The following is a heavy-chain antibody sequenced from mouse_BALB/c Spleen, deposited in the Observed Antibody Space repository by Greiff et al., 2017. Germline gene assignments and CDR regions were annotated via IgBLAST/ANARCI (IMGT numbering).Heavy chain of an antibody. CDR1: GYTFTSYW. J-gene: IGHJ3*01. V-gene: IGHV1-69*02. CDR3: AREGPGFAY. CDR2: IYPSDSET. Sequence: QVQLQQPGAELVKPGAPVKLSCKASGYTFTSYWLNWVKQRPGRGLEWIGRIYPSDSETHYNQKFKAKATLTVDKSSSTAYIQLSSLTAEDSAGYYCAREGPGFAYGGEGTLVTVSA.